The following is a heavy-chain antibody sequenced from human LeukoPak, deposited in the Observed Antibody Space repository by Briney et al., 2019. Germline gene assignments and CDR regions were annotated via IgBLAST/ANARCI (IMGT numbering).Heavy chain of an antibody. CDR2: ISYDGSNK. CDR1: GFTFSSYA. CDR3: ARAAHQGLFYGGNPAGLDAFDI. J-gene: IGHJ3*02. Sequence: PGGSLRLSCAASGFTFSSYAMHWVRQAPGKGLEWVAVISYDGSNKYYADSVKGRFTISRDNSKNTLYLQMNSLRAEDTAVYYCARAAHQGLFYGGNPAGLDAFDIWGQGTMVTVSS. V-gene: IGHV3-30-3*01. D-gene: IGHD4-23*01.